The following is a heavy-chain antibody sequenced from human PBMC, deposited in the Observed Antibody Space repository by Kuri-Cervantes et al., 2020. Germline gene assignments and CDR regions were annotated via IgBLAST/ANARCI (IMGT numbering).Heavy chain of an antibody. CDR2: IWYDGSNK. V-gene: IGHV3-33*01. CDR1: GFTFSSYG. Sequence: GGSLRLSCAASGFTFSSYGMHWVRQAPGKGLEWVAVIWYDGSNKYYADSVKGRFTISRDNGKNSLYLQMNSLRAEDTAVYYCARVRGGTYFDLWGQGTLVTVSS. D-gene: IGHD1-1*01. J-gene: IGHJ4*02. CDR3: ARVRGGTYFDL.